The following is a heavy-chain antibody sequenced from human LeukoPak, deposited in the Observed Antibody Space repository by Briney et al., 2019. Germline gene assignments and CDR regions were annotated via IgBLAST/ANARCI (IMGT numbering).Heavy chain of an antibody. J-gene: IGHJ4*02. CDR3: ATIKRGDIFGYFDF. V-gene: IGHV4-59*11. CDR2: MSDSVWT. CDR1: GGSLSSHF. Sequence: SETLSLTCTVSGGSLSSHFWSWLRQAPGKGLEWIAYMSDSVWTKDNPSLKSRVTLSADTSKNQYSLRQTSVTAADTAVYYCATIKRGDIFGYFDFWGQGILVTVSS. D-gene: IGHD5-18*01.